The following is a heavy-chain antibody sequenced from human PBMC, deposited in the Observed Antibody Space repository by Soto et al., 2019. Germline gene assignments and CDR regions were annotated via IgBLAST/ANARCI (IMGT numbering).Heavy chain of an antibody. CDR3: ATLGDETFDY. Sequence: QVQLVESGGGVVQPGRSLRLSCAASGFTFSSYGMHWVRQAPGKGLEWVAVISYDGSNKYYADSVKGRFTISRDNSKTRLYLQIYIRRAEDTALYYCATLGDETFDYWGQGTLVAVSS. V-gene: IGHV3-30*03. J-gene: IGHJ4*02. CDR1: GFTFSSYG. CDR2: ISYDGSNK.